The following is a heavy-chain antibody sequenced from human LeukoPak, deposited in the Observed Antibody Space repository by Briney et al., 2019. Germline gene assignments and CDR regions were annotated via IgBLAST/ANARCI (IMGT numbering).Heavy chain of an antibody. CDR3: ARGATYSSSDFDY. D-gene: IGHD6-6*01. Sequence: GASVKVSCKASGYTFTSYDINWVRQATGQGLEWMGWMNPNSGNTGYAQKFQGRVTITRNTSISTAYMELNSLRSEDTAVYYCARGATYSSSDFDYWGQGTLVTVSS. J-gene: IGHJ4*02. CDR2: MNPNSGNT. V-gene: IGHV1-8*03. CDR1: GYTFTSYD.